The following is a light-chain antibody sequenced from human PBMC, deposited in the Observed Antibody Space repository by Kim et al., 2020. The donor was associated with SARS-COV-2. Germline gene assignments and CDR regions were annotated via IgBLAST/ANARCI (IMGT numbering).Light chain of an antibody. J-gene: IGKJ2*02. Sequence: SASVGDRVTITGLASQSISSYLNWYQQKPGKDPKLLIYAASSLQSGVPSRFSGSGSGTDFTLTIRSLQPEEFATYYCQQSYSTPCTFGQGTKLAI. CDR2: AAS. CDR3: QQSYSTPCT. V-gene: IGKV1-39*01. CDR1: QSISSY.